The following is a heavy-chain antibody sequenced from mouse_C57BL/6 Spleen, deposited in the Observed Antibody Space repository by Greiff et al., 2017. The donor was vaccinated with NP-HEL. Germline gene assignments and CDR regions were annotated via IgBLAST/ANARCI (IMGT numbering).Heavy chain of an antibody. CDR1: GYTFTSYW. V-gene: IGHV1-52*01. Sequence: VQLQQPGAELVRPGSSVKLSCKASGYTFTSYWMHWVKQRPIQGLEWIGNIDPSDSETHYNQKFKDKATLTVDKSSSTAYMQLRSLTSEDSAVYYCASSCYVSSLYYFDYWGQGTTLTVSS. CDR2: IDPSDSET. J-gene: IGHJ2*01. CDR3: ASSCYVSSLYYFDY. D-gene: IGHD1-1*01.